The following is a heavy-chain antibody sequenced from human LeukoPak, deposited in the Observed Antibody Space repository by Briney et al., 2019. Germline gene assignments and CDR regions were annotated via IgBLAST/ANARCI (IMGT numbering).Heavy chain of an antibody. J-gene: IGHJ6*02. CDR3: ARVPTREYYYGSGSMYYGMDV. Sequence: SETLSLTCTVSGGSISSYYWSWIRQPPGKGLEWIGYIYYSGSTNYNPSLKRRVTISIDTSRTQFSLNLSSVTAADTAVYYCARVPTREYYYGSGSMYYGMDVWGQGTTVTVSS. CDR2: IYYSGST. D-gene: IGHD3-10*01. CDR1: GGSISSYY. V-gene: IGHV4-59*01.